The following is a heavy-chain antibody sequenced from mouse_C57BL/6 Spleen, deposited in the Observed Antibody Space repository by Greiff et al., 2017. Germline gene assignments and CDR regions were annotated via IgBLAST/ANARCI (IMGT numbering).Heavy chain of an antibody. D-gene: IGHD1-1*01. CDR1: GFTFSSYA. CDR3: ASGGDYYGSRVWFAY. Sequence: DVMLVESGGGLVKPGGSLKLSCAASGFTFSSYAMSWVRQTPEKRLEWVATISDGGSYTYYPDNVKGRFTISRDNAKNNLYLQMSHLKSEDTAMYYCASGGDYYGSRVWFAYWGQGTLVTVSA. V-gene: IGHV5-4*03. CDR2: ISDGGSYT. J-gene: IGHJ3*01.